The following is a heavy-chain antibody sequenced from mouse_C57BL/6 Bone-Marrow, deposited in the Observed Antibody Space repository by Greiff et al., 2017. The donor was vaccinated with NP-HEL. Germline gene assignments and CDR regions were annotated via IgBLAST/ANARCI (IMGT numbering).Heavy chain of an antibody. D-gene: IGHD1-1*01. V-gene: IGHV1-55*01. CDR1: GYTFTSYW. Sequence: VQLQQPGAELVKPGASVKMSCKASGYTFTSYWITWVKQRPGQGLEWIGDIYPGSGSTNYNEKFKSKATLTVDTSSSTAYMQLSSLTSEDSAVYYCARSYYYGSRYGAMDYWGQGTSVTVSS. CDR2: IYPGSGST. J-gene: IGHJ4*01. CDR3: ARSYYYGSRYGAMDY.